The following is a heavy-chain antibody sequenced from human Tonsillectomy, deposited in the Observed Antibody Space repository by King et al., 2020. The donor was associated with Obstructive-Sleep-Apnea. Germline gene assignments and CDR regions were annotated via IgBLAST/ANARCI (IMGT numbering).Heavy chain of an antibody. CDR1: GFTFSSYW. CDR3: ARDAWNGGSDY. CDR2: IKQDGSEK. J-gene: IGHJ4*02. D-gene: IGHD4-23*01. V-gene: IGHV3-7*01. Sequence: VQLVESGGGLVQPGGSLRLSCAASGFTFSSYWMSWVRQAPGKGLEWVANIKQDGSEKYYVDSVKGQFTISRDNAKNSLYLQMNSLRAEDTAVYYFARDAWNGGSDYWGQGTLVTVSS.